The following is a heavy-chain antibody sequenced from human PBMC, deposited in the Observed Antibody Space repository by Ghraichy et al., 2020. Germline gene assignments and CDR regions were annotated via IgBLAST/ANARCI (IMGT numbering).Heavy chain of an antibody. D-gene: IGHD2-21*02. CDR2: VSARGST. CDR1: GGSISSFY. V-gene: IGHV4-4*07. CDR3: ARVRGDGVYWYCDV. J-gene: IGHJ2*01. Sequence: SETLSLTCTVSGGSISSFYWSWLRQTAGKGLEWIGRVSARGSTNDNPSLRSRITMSVDTPKNQFSLDLRSVTAADTAVYYCARVRGDGVYWYCDVWGRGTLVTVAS.